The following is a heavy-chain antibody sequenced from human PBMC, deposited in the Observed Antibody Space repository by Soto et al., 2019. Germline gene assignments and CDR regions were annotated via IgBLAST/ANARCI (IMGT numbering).Heavy chain of an antibody. CDR1: GFTFSSYA. CDR2: ISGSGGST. V-gene: IGHV3-23*01. D-gene: IGHD6-19*01. Sequence: EVQLLESGGGLVQPGGSLRLSCAASGFTFSSYAMSWVRQAPGKGLEWVSAISGSGGSTYYADSVKGRFTISRDNSKNTLYLQMNSLRAEDTAVYYCAKDAGGYSSGWYQSLGFDYWGQGTLVTVSS. J-gene: IGHJ4*02. CDR3: AKDAGGYSSGWYQSLGFDY.